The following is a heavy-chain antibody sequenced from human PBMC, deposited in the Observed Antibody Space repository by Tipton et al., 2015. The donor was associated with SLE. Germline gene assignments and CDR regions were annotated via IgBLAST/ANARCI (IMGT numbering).Heavy chain of an antibody. CDR1: GGSFSSYY. D-gene: IGHD3-22*01. CDR3: ARGHYYDSSGYYALDY. J-gene: IGHJ4*02. V-gene: IGHV4-34*01. CDR2: INHSGST. Sequence: TLSLTCAVYGGSFSSYYWSWIRQPPGKGLEWIGEINHSGSTNYNPSLKSRVTISVDTSKNQFSLKLSSVTAADTAVYYCARGHYYDSSGYYALDYWGQGTLVTVSS.